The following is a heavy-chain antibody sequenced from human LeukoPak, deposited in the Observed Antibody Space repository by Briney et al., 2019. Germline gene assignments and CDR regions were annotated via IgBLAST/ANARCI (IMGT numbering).Heavy chain of an antibody. CDR3: ARGRNEVY. CDR1: GYTFNAYA. V-gene: IGHV7-4-1*02. J-gene: IGHJ4*02. D-gene: IGHD1-1*01. CDR2: IDTSTGNP. Sequence: ASVKVSCKASGYTFNAYAMNWVRQAPGQGLEWMGWIDTSTGNPTYAQAFTGRFVFPLDTTVSTAYLQISSLKAEDTAVYYCARGRNEVYWGQGTLVTVSS.